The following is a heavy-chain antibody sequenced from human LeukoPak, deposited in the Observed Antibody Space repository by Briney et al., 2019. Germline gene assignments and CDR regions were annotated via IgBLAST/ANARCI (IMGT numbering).Heavy chain of an antibody. J-gene: IGHJ6*03. Sequence: GESLTLSCAASGLTFSNYGMHWVRQAPGKGLAWAAFIGYDESKIYYADSVKGRFTISRDNSKNTLYLQMNSLRAEDTAMYYCASGVVPPARHYHMDVWGKGTTVTVSS. V-gene: IGHV3-30*02. D-gene: IGHD2-2*01. CDR3: ASGVVPPARHYHMDV. CDR1: GLTFSNYG. CDR2: IGYDESKI.